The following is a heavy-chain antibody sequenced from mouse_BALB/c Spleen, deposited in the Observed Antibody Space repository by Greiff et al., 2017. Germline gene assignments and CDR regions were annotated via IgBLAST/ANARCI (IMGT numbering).Heavy chain of an antibody. CDR1: GFNIKDYY. Sequence: EVQLQQSGAELVRSGASVKLSCTASGFNIKDYYMHWVKQRPEQGLEWIGWIDPENGDTEYAPKFQGKATMTADTSSNTAYLQLSSLTSEDTAVYYCNILLPLFAYWGQGTLVTVSA. J-gene: IGHJ3*01. CDR2: IDPENGDT. V-gene: IGHV14-4*02. CDR3: NILLPLFAY. D-gene: IGHD1-1*01.